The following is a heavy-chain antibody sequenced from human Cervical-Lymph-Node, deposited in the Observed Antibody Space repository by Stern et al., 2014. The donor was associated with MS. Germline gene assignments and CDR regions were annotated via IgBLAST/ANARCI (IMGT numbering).Heavy chain of an antibody. CDR2: INPSGCCI. CDR1: GYNFTNFY. V-gene: IGHV1-46*01. CDR3: ARAPSGYGDDPLDS. Sequence: QVQLVQSGAEVKKPGASVKVSCKASGYNFTNFYMHWVRQAPGQGLEWMGIINPSGCCISDQQKVRGRVTMTRDTSTSTVYMQLSNLRSEDTALYYCARAPSGYGDDPLDSWGQGTLVTVSS. D-gene: IGHD4-17*01. J-gene: IGHJ4*02.